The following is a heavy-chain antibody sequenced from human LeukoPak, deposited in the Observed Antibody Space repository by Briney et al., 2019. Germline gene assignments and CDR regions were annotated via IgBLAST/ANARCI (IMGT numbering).Heavy chain of an antibody. CDR1: GGSISSSNW. V-gene: IGHV4-4*02. Sequence: KPSGTLSLTCAVSGGSISSSNWWSWVRQPPGKGLEWIGEIYHSGSTNYNPSLKRRVTISVDKSKNQFSLKLSSVTAADTAVYYCARTVVTAYAFDIWGQGTMVTVSS. D-gene: IGHD2-21*02. CDR3: ARTVVTAYAFDI. CDR2: IYHSGST. J-gene: IGHJ3*02.